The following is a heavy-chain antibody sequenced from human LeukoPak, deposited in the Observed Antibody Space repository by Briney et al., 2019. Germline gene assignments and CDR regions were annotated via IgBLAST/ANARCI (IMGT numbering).Heavy chain of an antibody. Sequence: SETLSLTCTVSGGSISSYYWSWIRQPPGKGLEWIGYIYYSGSTNCNPSLKSRVTISVDTSKNQFSLKLSSVTAADTAVYYCARGVRSTSWGYYYGMDVWGIGTTVTVSS. CDR2: IYYSGST. J-gene: IGHJ6*04. D-gene: IGHD2-2*01. CDR3: ARGVRSTSWGYYYGMDV. V-gene: IGHV4-59*01. CDR1: GGSISSYY.